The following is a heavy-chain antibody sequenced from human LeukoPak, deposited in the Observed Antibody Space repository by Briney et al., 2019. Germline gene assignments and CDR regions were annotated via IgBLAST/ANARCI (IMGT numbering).Heavy chain of an antibody. CDR2: IKQDGSEK. J-gene: IGHJ4*02. CDR1: GDSISSGG. D-gene: IGHD3-10*01. V-gene: IGHV3-7*03. CDR3: AKSALLRFTMVRGALLDY. Sequence: ETLSLTCAVSGDSISSGGYAWSWIRQTPGKGLEWVANIKQDGSEKYYVDSVKGRFTISRDNVKNTLYLQMNSPRAEDTAVYYCAKSALLRFTMVRGALLDYWGQGTLVTVSS.